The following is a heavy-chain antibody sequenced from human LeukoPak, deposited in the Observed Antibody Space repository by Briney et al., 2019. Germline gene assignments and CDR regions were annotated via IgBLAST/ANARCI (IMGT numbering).Heavy chain of an antibody. CDR2: INPNSGGT. CDR3: ARVLMWFGAESERFDP. CDR1: GYTFTGYY. J-gene: IGHJ5*02. D-gene: IGHD3-10*01. V-gene: IGHV1-2*02. Sequence: ASVKVSCKASGYTFTGYYMHWVRQAPGQGLEWMGWINPNSGGTNYAQKFQGRVTMTRDTSISKAYMELSRLRSDDTAVYYCARVLMWFGAESERFDPWGQGTLVTVSS.